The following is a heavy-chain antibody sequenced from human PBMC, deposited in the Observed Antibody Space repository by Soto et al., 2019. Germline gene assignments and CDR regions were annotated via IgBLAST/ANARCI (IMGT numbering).Heavy chain of an antibody. D-gene: IGHD1-26*01. CDR3: ARKLSRRWELLSSPGPFDY. CDR1: GGSFSGYY. J-gene: IGHJ4*02. Sequence: SETLSLTCAVYGGSFSGYYWSWIRQPPGKGLEWIGEINHSGSTNYNPSLKSRVTISVDTSKNQFSLKLSSVTAADTAVYYCARKLSRRWELLSSPGPFDYWGQGTLVTVSS. CDR2: INHSGST. V-gene: IGHV4-34*01.